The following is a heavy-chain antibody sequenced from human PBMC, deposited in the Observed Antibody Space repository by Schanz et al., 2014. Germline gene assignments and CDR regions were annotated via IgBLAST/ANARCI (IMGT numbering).Heavy chain of an antibody. D-gene: IGHD2-2*01. V-gene: IGHV3-30*04. J-gene: IGHJ4*02. CDR3: ARESSNDIVLVPGAVFDH. CDR1: GFTFSSYA. CDR2: VPFDGSQK. Sequence: QVQLVESGGGVVQPGRSLRLSCAASGFTFSSYALHWVRQAPGKGLEWVAFVPFDGSQKFYADSVKGRFTISRDNSKNTVYLQMNSLRPGATAVYYCARESSNDIVLVPGAVFDHWGQGILXTVSS.